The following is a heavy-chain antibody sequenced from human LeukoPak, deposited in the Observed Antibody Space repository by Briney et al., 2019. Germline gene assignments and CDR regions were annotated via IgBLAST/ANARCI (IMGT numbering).Heavy chain of an antibody. CDR2: ISYDGSNK. CDR1: GFTFSSYG. D-gene: IGHD6-13*01. J-gene: IGHJ4*02. Sequence: GGSLRLSCAASGFTFSSYGMHWVRQAPGKGLEWVAVISYDGSNKYYADSVKGRFTISRDNSKNTLYLQMNSLRAEDTAVYYCAKDRGSSWSPDYWGQGTLVTVSS. V-gene: IGHV3-30*18. CDR3: AKDRGSSWSPDY.